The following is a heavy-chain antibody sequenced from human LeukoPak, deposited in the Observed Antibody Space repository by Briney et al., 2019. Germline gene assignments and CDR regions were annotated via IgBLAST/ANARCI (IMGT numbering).Heavy chain of an antibody. CDR2: ISGSGDST. V-gene: IGHV3-23*01. J-gene: IGHJ5*02. CDR1: EFTFSSYA. Sequence: PGGSLRLSCAVSEFTFSSYAMSWVRQAPGKGLEWVSTISGSGDSTYYADSVKGRFTISRDNSKNTLYLQMNSLRAEDTAVYYCARPYFPSGWFDPWGQGTLVIVSS. D-gene: IGHD3-9*01. CDR3: ARPYFPSGWFDP.